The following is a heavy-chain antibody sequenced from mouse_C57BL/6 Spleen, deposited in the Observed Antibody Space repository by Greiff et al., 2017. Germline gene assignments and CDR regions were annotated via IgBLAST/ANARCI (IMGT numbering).Heavy chain of an antibody. J-gene: IGHJ2*01. D-gene: IGHD2-10*01. CDR2: IHPNSGST. CDR3: AAYSYEGY. Sequence: QVQLQQSGAELVKPGASVKLSCKASGYTFTSYWMHWVKQRPGQGLEWIGMIHPNSGSTNYNEKFKSKATLTVDKSSSTAYMQLSRLTSEDSAVYYCAAYSYEGYWGQGTTLTVSS. CDR1: GYTFTSYW. V-gene: IGHV1-64*01.